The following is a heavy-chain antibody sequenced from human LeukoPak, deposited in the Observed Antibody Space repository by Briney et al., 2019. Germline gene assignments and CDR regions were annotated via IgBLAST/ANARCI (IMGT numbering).Heavy chain of an antibody. CDR1: GGTFSSYA. V-gene: IGHV1-69*13. J-gene: IGHJ6*03. D-gene: IGHD6-13*01. CDR2: IIPIFGTA. Sequence: ASVKVSCKASGGTFSSYAISWVRQAPGQGLEWMGGIIPIFGTANYAQKFQGRVTITADESTSTAYMELSSLRSEDTAVYYCATHSSSWDGNYYYYYMDVWGKGTTVTVSS. CDR3: ATHSSSWDGNYYYYYMDV.